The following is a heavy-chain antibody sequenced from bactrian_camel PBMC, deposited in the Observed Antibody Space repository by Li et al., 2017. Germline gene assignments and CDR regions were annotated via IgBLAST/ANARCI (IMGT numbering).Heavy chain of an antibody. CDR2: ISDAGDTT. CDR1: GNLYNLNC. J-gene: IGHJ4*01. Sequence: HVQLVESGGGSVQPGGSLRLSCAASGNLYNLNCLGWFRQAPGMEREGVAAISDAGDTTYYGDFVKGRFTISRDNAKNTLYLQMNNPKSEDSAMYYCAADLIFKCLRPTYDYKYCGQGTQVTVS. V-gene: IGHV3S54*01. CDR3: AADLIFKCLRPTYDYKY.